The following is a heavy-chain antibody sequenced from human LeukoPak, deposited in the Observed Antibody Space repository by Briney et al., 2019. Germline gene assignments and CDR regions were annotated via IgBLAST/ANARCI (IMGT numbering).Heavy chain of an antibody. Sequence: PGRSLRLSCAASGFTFTDYGIHWARQAPGKGLEWVAVIWFDGSKKYYADSVKGRFTISRDNSKNTLYLEMNSLRAEDTAVYYCARHTAMGSGYYFDYWGQGTLVTVSS. CDR2: IWFDGSKK. D-gene: IGHD5-18*01. J-gene: IGHJ4*02. CDR1: GFTFTDYG. CDR3: ARHTAMGSGYYFDY. V-gene: IGHV3-33*01.